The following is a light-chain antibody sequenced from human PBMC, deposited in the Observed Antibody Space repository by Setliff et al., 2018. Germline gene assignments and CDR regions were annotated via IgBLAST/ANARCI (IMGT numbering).Light chain of an antibody. Sequence: QSALTQPASVSGSPGQSNTISCSGTSSDVGSYDFVSWYQQYPGKAPKLIIYDVSSRPSGASNRFSGSKAGNTASLTISGLQAEDEADYYCLLYYGASAVFGGGTKVTVL. CDR2: DVS. J-gene: IGLJ2*01. V-gene: IGLV2-14*01. CDR3: LLYYGASAV. CDR1: SSDVGSYDF.